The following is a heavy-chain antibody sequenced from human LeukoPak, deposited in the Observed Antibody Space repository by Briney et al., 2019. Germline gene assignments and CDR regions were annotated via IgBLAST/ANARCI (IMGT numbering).Heavy chain of an antibody. J-gene: IGHJ4*02. D-gene: IGHD3-10*01. V-gene: IGHV3-66*01. CDR1: GFTVSSNY. Sequence: GGSLRLSCAASGFTVSSNYISWVRQAPGKGLEWVSVIYSGGSTYYADSVKGRFTISRDNSKNTLYLQMNSLRAEDTAVYYCATTVLGESYGYWGQGTLVTVSS. CDR2: IYSGGST. CDR3: ATTVLGESYGY.